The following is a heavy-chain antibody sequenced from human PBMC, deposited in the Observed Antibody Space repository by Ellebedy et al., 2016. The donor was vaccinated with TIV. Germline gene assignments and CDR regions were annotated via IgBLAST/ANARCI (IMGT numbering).Heavy chain of an antibody. J-gene: IGHJ4*02. V-gene: IGHV4-34*01. CDR1: GGSFSGYY. D-gene: IGHD3-16*01. CDR2: INHSGST. CDR3: ARTIMITFGGAVFDY. Sequence: GSLRLXCAVYGGSFSGYYWSWIRQPPGKGLEWIGEINHSGSTNYNPSLKSRVTISVDTSKNQFSLKLSSVTAADTAVYYCARTIMITFGGAVFDYWGQGTLVTVSS.